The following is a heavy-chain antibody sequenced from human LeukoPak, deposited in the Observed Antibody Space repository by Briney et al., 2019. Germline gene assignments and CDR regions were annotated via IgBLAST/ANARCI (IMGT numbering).Heavy chain of an antibody. CDR3: AKDGRNVDTAFVS. CDR1: GFTFSSYA. CDR2: ISGSAGST. J-gene: IGHJ4*02. V-gene: IGHV3-23*01. D-gene: IGHD5-18*01. Sequence: PGGSLRLSCAASGFTFSSYAMSWVRQAPGKGLEWVSAISGSAGSTYHADSVKGRFTISRDNSKNTLYLQMNSLSAEDTAVYYCAKDGRNVDTAFVSWGQGTLVTVPS.